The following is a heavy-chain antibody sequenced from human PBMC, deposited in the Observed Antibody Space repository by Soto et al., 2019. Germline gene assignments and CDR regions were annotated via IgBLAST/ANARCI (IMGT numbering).Heavy chain of an antibody. J-gene: IGHJ2*01. CDR2: ISYDGSNK. Sequence: PGGSLRLSCAASGSNFSSYGMNWVRQAPGKGLEWVAVISYDGSNKYYADSVKGRFTISRDNAKNSLYLQMNSLRDEDTAVYYCARLPTDGGNWYFDLWGRGTLVTVSS. V-gene: IGHV3-30*03. CDR1: GSNFSSYG. D-gene: IGHD4-17*01. CDR3: ARLPTDGGNWYFDL.